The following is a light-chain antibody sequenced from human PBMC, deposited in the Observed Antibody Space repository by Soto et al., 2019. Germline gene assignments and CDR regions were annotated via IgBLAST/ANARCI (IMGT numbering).Light chain of an antibody. J-gene: IGLJ1*01. CDR3: AAWDDSLSGYV. Sequence: QSALAQPPSASGTPGRRVTISCSGSSSNIGSDYVYWYQQSPGTAPKLLIYRNNQRPSGVPDRFSGSKSGTSASLAISGLRSEDEADYYCAAWDDSLSGYVFGTGTKVTVL. CDR1: SSNIGSDY. CDR2: RNN. V-gene: IGLV1-47*01.